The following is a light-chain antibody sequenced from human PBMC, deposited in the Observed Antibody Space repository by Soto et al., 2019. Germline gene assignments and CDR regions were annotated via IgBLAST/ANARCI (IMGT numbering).Light chain of an antibody. CDR3: SSYTSSSTHRYV. CDR1: SSDVGGYNY. Sequence: QSALTQPASVSRSPGQSITISCTGTSSDVGGYNYVSWYQQHPGKAPKLMIYDVSNRPSGVSNRFSGSKSGNTASLTISGLQAEDEADYYCSSYTSSSTHRYVFGTGTKVTVL. V-gene: IGLV2-14*01. J-gene: IGLJ1*01. CDR2: DVS.